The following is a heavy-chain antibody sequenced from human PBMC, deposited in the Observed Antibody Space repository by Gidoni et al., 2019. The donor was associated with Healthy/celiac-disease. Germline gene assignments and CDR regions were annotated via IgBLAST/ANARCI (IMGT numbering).Heavy chain of an antibody. CDR1: GGSFSGYY. CDR3: ARANLLNLSMITFGGVIFDY. CDR2: INHSGST. D-gene: IGHD3-16*01. Sequence: QVQLQQWGAGLLKPSETLSLTCAVYGGSFSGYYWSWLRQPPGKGLEWIGEINHSGSTNYNPSLKSRVTISVDTSKNQFSLKLSSVTAADTAVYYCARANLLNLSMITFGGVIFDYWGQGTLVTVSS. V-gene: IGHV4-34*01. J-gene: IGHJ4*02.